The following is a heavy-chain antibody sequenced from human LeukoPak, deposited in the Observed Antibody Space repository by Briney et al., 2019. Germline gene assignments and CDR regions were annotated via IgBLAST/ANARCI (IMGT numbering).Heavy chain of an antibody. CDR2: IYYSGNT. D-gene: IGHD5-24*01. Sequence: SETLSLTCTVSGGSISNSNYYWGWVRQPPGKGLEWSGTIYYSGNTYYTPSLKSRVTISVDTSKNQFSLRLRSVTAADTAVYFCMRHEEEDGYNAKPFDFWGQGTLVTVSS. V-gene: IGHV4-39*01. CDR3: MRHEEEDGYNAKPFDF. CDR1: GGSISNSNYY. J-gene: IGHJ4*02.